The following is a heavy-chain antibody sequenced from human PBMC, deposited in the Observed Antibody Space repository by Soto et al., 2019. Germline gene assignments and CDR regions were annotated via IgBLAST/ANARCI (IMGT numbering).Heavy chain of an antibody. J-gene: IGHJ4*02. CDR3: AKQDGYDWSHFDF. CDR1: GFTCSSYS. CDR2: ISGSGVST. V-gene: IGHV3-23*01. D-gene: IGHD5-12*01. Sequence: EVQLLESGGGWVQPGGSLRLSCAASGFTCSSYSMSWVRQAPGEGLEWVSGISGSGVSTYYAESVKGRFSISRDNSKNTLYLQMNSLRAEDTAVYYCAKQDGYDWSHFDFWGQGTLVTVSS.